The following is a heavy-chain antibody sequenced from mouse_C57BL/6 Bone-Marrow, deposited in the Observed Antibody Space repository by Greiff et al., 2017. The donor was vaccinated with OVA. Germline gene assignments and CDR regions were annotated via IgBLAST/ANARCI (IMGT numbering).Heavy chain of an antibody. V-gene: IGHV1-81*01. CDR1: GYTFTSYG. J-gene: IGHJ4*01. Sequence: VKLQESGAELARPGASVKLSCKASGYTFTSYGISWVKQRTGQGLEWIGEIYPRSGNTYYNEKFKGKATLTADKSSSTAYMELRSLTSEDSAVYFCARSRGRYYAMDDWGQGTSVTVSS. CDR3: ARSRGRYYAMDD. D-gene: IGHD3-3*01. CDR2: IYPRSGNT.